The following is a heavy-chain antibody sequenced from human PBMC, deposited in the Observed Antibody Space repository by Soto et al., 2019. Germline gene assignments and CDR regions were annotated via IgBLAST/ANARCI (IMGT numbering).Heavy chain of an antibody. CDR3: TRDHCTTSTCYTVWFDP. J-gene: IGHJ5*02. D-gene: IGHD2-8*01. CDR1: GFTFNSHW. CDR2: ISRDGETT. Sequence: GGSLRLSCAASGFTFNSHWMHRVRQATGGGLVWVSRISRDGETTNYADSVKGRFTIYRDNTENTLYLQMNRLRAEDTAVYYCTRDHCTTSTCYTVWFDPWGQGTLVTVSS. V-gene: IGHV3-74*01.